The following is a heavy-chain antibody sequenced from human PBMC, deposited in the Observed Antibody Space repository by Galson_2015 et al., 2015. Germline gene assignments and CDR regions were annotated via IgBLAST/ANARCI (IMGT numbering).Heavy chain of an antibody. J-gene: IGHJ5*02. V-gene: IGHV1-3*01. CDR1: GYTFTIYA. Sequence: SVKVSCKASGYTFTIYAMHWVRLAPGHGLEWMGWINAGNGDTKYSQKFQGRVTITRDTSASTTYMELGSLRSEDTAVYYCARARRTSRSGELGKNWFDPWGQGTLVTVSS. CDR2: INAGNGDT. CDR3: ARARRTSRSGELGKNWFDP. D-gene: IGHD3-10*01.